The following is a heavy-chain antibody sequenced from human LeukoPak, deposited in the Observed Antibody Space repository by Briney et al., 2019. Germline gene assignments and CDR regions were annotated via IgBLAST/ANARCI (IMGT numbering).Heavy chain of an antibody. CDR1: VFTFSSYG. J-gene: IGHJ4*02. V-gene: IGHV3-30*18. CDR2: ISYDGSNK. Sequence: GGSLRLSCAASVFTFSSYGMHSVRQAPGKGLEWVAVISYDGSNKYYADSVKGRFTISRDNSKNTLYLQMNSLRAEDTAVYYCANEYSATDFLSSRHRGYYFDYWGQGTLVTVSS. CDR3: ANEYSATDFLSSRHRGYYFDY. D-gene: IGHD3-10*01.